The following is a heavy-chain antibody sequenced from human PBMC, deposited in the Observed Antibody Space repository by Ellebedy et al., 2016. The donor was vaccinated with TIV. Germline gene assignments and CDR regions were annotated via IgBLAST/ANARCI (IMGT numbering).Heavy chain of an antibody. D-gene: IGHD3-10*01. Sequence: ASVKVSCXASGYTFTGYYMHWVRQAPGQGLEWMGWINPNSGGTNYAQKFQGRVTMTRDTSISTAYMELSRLRSDDTAVYYCARSNQITMVRGVRWFDPWGQGTLVTVSS. CDR2: INPNSGGT. CDR3: ARSNQITMVRGVRWFDP. V-gene: IGHV1-2*02. CDR1: GYTFTGYY. J-gene: IGHJ5*02.